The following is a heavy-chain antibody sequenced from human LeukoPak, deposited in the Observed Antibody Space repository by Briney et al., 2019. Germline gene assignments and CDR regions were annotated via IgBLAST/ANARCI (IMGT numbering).Heavy chain of an antibody. Sequence: GGSLRLSCAASGYTFTSYAMNWVRQAPGQGLEWMGWINTNTGNPTCAQGFTGRFVFSLDTSVSTAYLQISSLKAEDTAVYYCAHSYYDILTGELGVDPWGQGTLVTVSS. CDR3: AHSYYDILTGELGVDP. CDR1: GYTFTSYA. CDR2: INTNTGNP. V-gene: IGHV7-4-1*02. D-gene: IGHD3-9*01. J-gene: IGHJ5*02.